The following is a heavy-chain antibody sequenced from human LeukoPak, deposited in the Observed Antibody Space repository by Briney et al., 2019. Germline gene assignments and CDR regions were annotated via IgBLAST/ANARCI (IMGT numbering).Heavy chain of an antibody. D-gene: IGHD5-12*01. CDR3: ATEGYSGYDFGFY. Sequence: ASVKLSRKVSGYTLTELSMHWVRQAPGKGLEWMGGFDPEDGETIYAQKFQGRVTMTEDTSTDTAYMELSSLRSEDTAVYYCATEGYSGYDFGFYWGQGTLVTVSS. V-gene: IGHV1-24*01. J-gene: IGHJ4*02. CDR1: GYTLTELS. CDR2: FDPEDGET.